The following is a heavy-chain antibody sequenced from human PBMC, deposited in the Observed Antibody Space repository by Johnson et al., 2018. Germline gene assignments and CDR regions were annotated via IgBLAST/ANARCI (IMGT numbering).Heavy chain of an antibody. CDR3: AKLLITMIVVAPFQH. CDR2: ISYDGSNK. CDR1: RFTFSRYG. D-gene: IGHD3-22*01. V-gene: IGHV3-30*18. J-gene: IGHJ1*01. Sequence: QVQLVESGGGVVQPGRSLRLSCAASRFTFSRYGMHWVRQAPGKGLEWVAVISYDGSNKYYADSVKGRFTISRDNSKNTLYLQMNSLSAEDTAGYYCAKLLITMIVVAPFQHWGQGTLVTVSS.